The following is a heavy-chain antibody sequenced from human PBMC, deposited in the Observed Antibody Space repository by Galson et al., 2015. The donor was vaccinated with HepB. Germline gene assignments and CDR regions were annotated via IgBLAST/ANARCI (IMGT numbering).Heavy chain of an antibody. CDR3: ARGCSSTSCYV. CDR2: INRDSSII. J-gene: IGHJ6*02. D-gene: IGHD2-2*01. V-gene: IGHV3-48*02. CDR1: GFTFSSYG. Sequence: LRLSCAASGFTFSSYGMNWVRQAPGKGLEWVSYINRDSSIINYADSVKGRLTISRDNAKNSLYLQMNSLRDNDTAVYYCARGCSSTSCYVWGQGTTVTVSS.